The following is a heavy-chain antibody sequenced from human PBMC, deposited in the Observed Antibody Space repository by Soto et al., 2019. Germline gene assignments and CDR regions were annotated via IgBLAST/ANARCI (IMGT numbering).Heavy chain of an antibody. J-gene: IGHJ4*02. CDR1: GFRFISYW. CDR3: RRGFRVNNVRG. V-gene: IGHV3-7*01. D-gene: IGHD2-8*01. CDR2: INEDGSAT. Sequence: GSLRLSCGASGFRFISYWMDWFRQAPGKGLEWVANINEDGSATNYVDSVNGRFTISRDNAKNALFLQMNNLRDENTAVYYCRRGFRVNNVRGRGQETRVTVSS.